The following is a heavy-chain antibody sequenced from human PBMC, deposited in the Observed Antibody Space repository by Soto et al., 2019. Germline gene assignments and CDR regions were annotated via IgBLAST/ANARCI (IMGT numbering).Heavy chain of an antibody. D-gene: IGHD2-15*01. V-gene: IGHV4-59*08. CDR1: GGSISSYY. CDR3: ARGTPSPLIVRSSRGPWFEH. Sequence: SETLSLTCTVSGGSISSYYWSWIRQPPGKGLEWIGYMYYGGRTNYNPSLKSRVTISVDTSKMQVSLKLSSVTAADTAVYFCARGTPSPLIVRSSRGPWFEHWGQGTLDTVSS. J-gene: IGHJ5*02. CDR2: MYYGGRT.